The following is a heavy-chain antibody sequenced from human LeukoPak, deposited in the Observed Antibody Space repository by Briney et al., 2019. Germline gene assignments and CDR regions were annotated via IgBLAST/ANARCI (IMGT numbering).Heavy chain of an antibody. Sequence: SVKVSCKXSGGTFSSYTISWVRQAPGQGLEWMGRIIPILGIANYAQKFQGRVTITADKSTSTAYMELSSLRSEDTAVYYCARAATLTYQNWFDPWGQGTLVTVSS. CDR1: GGTFSSYT. V-gene: IGHV1-69*02. D-gene: IGHD2-15*01. CDR2: IIPILGIA. J-gene: IGHJ5*02. CDR3: ARAATLTYQNWFDP.